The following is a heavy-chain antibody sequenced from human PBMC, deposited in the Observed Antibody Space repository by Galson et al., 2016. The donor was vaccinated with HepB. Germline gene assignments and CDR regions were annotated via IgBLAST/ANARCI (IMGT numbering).Heavy chain of an antibody. CDR3: ARTSFDYVWGSYFFDY. CDR1: GGSISSYY. CDR2: IYYTGST. V-gene: IGHV4-59*01. Sequence: SETLSLTCTVSGGSISSYYWSWIRQPPGKGLEWVGYIYYTGSTNYNPSLKSRVTISVDASKNQFSLKLTSVTAAATAVYYCARTSFDYVWGSYFFDYWGQGTLVTVSS. D-gene: IGHD3-16*01. J-gene: IGHJ4*02.